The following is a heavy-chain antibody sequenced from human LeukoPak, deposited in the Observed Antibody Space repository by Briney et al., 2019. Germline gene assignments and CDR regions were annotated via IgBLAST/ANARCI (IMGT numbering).Heavy chain of an antibody. CDR2: IYYSGST. J-gene: IGHJ5*02. Sequence: PSETLSLTCTVSDGSISSYYWSWIRQPPGKGLEWIGYIYYSGSTNYNPSLKSRVTISVDTSKNQFSLKLSSVTAADTAVYYCARFLAADWFDPWGQGTLVTVSS. CDR1: DGSISSYY. CDR3: ARFLAADWFDP. V-gene: IGHV4-59*01. D-gene: IGHD3-3*01.